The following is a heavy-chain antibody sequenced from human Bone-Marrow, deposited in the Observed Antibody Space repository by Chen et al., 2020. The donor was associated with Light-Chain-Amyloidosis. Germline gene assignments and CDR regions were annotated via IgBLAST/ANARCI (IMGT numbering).Heavy chain of an antibody. J-gene: IGHJ5*02. CDR1: GYTFTYYP. CDR3: AREGEDANLDWFDP. CDR2: INPSGGST. Sequence: QVQLVQSGAEVNEPGASVKVSCQASGYTFTYYPMNWVRQAPGQGLEWMGRINPSGGSTFYAQKFQGRVTMTRDTSTSTVYMELTSLRSDDTAVYYCAREGEDANLDWFDPWGQGTLVTVSS. V-gene: IGHV1-46*01. D-gene: IGHD2-2*01.